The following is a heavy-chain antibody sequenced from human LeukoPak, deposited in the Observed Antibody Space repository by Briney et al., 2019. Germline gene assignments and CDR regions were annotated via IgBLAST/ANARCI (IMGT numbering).Heavy chain of an antibody. CDR2: ISSSSSTI. V-gene: IGHV3-48*02. Sequence: GGSLRLSCAASGFTFSSYSMNWVRQAPGKGLEWVSYISSSSSTIYYADSVRGRFTISRDNAKNSLYLQMNSLRDEDTAVYYCARDNPIGFGQLSARDYWGQGTLVTVSS. J-gene: IGHJ4*02. D-gene: IGHD3-10*01. CDR3: ARDNPIGFGQLSARDY. CDR1: GFTFSSYS.